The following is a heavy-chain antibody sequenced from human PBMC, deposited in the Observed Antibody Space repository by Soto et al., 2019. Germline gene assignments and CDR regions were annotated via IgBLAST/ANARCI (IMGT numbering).Heavy chain of an antibody. CDR3: ARDGYYDSSGYRSDFDY. J-gene: IGHJ4*02. Sequence: QVQLVQSGAGVKKPGASVKVSCKASGYTFTSYGISWVRQAPGQGHEWMGWISAYNGNTNYAQKLQGRVTMTTDTSTSTAYMELRSLRSDDTAVYYCARDGYYDSSGYRSDFDYWGQGTLVTVSS. CDR1: GYTFTSYG. CDR2: ISAYNGNT. V-gene: IGHV1-18*01. D-gene: IGHD3-22*01.